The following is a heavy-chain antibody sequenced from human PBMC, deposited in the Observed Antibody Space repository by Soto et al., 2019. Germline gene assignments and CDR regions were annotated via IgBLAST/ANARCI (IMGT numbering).Heavy chain of an antibody. V-gene: IGHV1-8*01. D-gene: IGHD1-20*01. CDR2: MNPNSGNT. Sequence: QVQLVQSGAEVKKPGASVKVSCKASGYSFSDYDINWVRQATGQGPEWMGWMNPNSGNTGYAQKFKGSVTMTRNTSINTAYMELSSLGSEDTAVYYCARDNRYNWNDEGWFDPWCQGTLVTVSS. CDR3: ARDNRYNWNDEGWFDP. J-gene: IGHJ5*02. CDR1: GYSFSDYD.